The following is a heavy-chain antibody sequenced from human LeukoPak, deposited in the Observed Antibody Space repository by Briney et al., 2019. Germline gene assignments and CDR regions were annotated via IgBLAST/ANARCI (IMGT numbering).Heavy chain of an antibody. CDR1: GFTFSSYA. CDR3: AKGPAGHYYGSGSYYNGFDY. D-gene: IGHD3-10*01. Sequence: GGSLRLSCAASGFTFSSYAMSWVRQAPGKGLEWVSAISGSGGSTYYADSVKGRFTISRDNSKNTLYLRMNSLRAEDTAVYYCAKGPAGHYYGSGSYYNGFDYWGQGTLVTVSS. CDR2: ISGSGGST. J-gene: IGHJ4*02. V-gene: IGHV3-23*01.